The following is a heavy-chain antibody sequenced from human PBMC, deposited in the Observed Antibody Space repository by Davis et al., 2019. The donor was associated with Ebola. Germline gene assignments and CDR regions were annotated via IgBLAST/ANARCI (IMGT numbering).Heavy chain of an antibody. CDR1: GGSFSGYY. CDR3: ARLKAKGWFDP. V-gene: IGHV4-34*01. Sequence: SETLSPTFPLHGGSFSGYYWSWTRQPPGKGLEWIGETNHSGTTNYNPSPKSRVTISVDTSKNQFSLKLSSVTAADTAVYYCARLKAKGWFDPWGQGTLVTVSS. CDR2: TNHSGTT. J-gene: IGHJ5*02.